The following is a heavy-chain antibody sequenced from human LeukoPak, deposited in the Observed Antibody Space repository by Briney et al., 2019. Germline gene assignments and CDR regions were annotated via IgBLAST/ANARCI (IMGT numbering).Heavy chain of an antibody. D-gene: IGHD3-10*01. V-gene: IGHV4-4*07. CDR3: ARDRADYYYGSLNYYYYYMDV. Sequence: SETLSLTCTVSGDSISSYYWSWIRQPAGKGLEWIGRIYTSGSTNYNPSLKSRVTMSVDTSKNQFSLKLSSVTAADTAVYYCARDRADYYYGSLNYYYYYMDVWGKGTTVTISS. J-gene: IGHJ6*03. CDR2: IYTSGST. CDR1: GDSISSYY.